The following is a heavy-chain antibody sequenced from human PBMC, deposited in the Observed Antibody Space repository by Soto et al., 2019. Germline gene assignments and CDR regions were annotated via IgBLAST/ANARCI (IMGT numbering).Heavy chain of an antibody. V-gene: IGHV1-18*01. CDR3: VRGGILEANRTYPSYGLHV. J-gene: IGHJ6*02. D-gene: IGHD1-1*01. CDR2: VSPYNGNT. Sequence: ASVKVSCKVCGDTFSTYGLSWVRQAPGQGLEWMGWVSPYNGNTYYAPGLQGRVTMTTDTSTNTAYMSLRSLRSDDTAIYYCVRGGILEANRTYPSYGLHVWGQATPVTVSS. CDR1: GDTFSTYG.